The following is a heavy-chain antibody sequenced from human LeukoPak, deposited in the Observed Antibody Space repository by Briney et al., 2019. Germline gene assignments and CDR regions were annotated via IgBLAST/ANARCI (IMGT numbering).Heavy chain of an antibody. J-gene: IGHJ6*03. Sequence: GASVKVSCKASGYTFTGYDINWVRQATGQGLEWMGWMNPNSGNTGYAQKFQGRVTMTRNTSISTAYMELSSLRSEDTAVYYCARKNRITIFGVVGPYYMDVWGKGTTVTVSS. CDR2: MNPNSGNT. V-gene: IGHV1-8*01. D-gene: IGHD3-3*01. CDR1: GYTFTGYD. CDR3: ARKNRITIFGVVGPYYMDV.